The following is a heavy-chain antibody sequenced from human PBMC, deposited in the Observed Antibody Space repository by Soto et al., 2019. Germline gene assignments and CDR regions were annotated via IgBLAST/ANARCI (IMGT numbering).Heavy chain of an antibody. D-gene: IGHD2-2*02. CDR2: INHSGST. Sequence: SETLSLTCAVYGGSFSGYYWSWIRQPPGKGLEWIGEINHSGSTNYNPSLKSRVTISVDTSKNQFSLKLSSVTAADTAVYYCARGPRGIVVVPAALHWFGPWGQGTLVTVSS. J-gene: IGHJ5*02. V-gene: IGHV4-34*01. CDR3: ARGPRGIVVVPAALHWFGP. CDR1: GGSFSGYY.